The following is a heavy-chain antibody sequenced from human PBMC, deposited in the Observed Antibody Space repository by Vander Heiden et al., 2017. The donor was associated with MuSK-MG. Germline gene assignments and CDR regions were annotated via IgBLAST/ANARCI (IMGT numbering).Heavy chain of an antibody. CDR3: ARTKHGLGSYSDF. Sequence: QLQVQESRPGLGKPSETLSLTCTVSGSSVSSSGYCWGHIRQPPGKDLEWIGSMCSGGSIYCNPSLRSRVDISVDTSKNQVSLRLTSVTAADTAVYFCARTKHGLGSYSDFWGQGTLVTVSS. CDR1: GSSVSSSGYC. V-gene: IGHV4-39*01. D-gene: IGHD3-10*01. CDR2: MCSGGSI. J-gene: IGHJ4*02.